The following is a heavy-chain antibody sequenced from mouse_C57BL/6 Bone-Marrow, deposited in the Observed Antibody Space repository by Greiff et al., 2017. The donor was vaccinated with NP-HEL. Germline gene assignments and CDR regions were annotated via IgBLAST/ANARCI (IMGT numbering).Heavy chain of an antibody. V-gene: IGHV1-20*01. Sequence: EVQLQQSGPELVKPGDSVKISCKASGYSFTGYFMNWVMQSHGKSLEWIGRINPYNGDTFYNQKFKGKATLTVDKSSSTAHMELRSLTSEDSAVYYCAREGGLLPTYYYAMDYWGQGTSVTVSS. J-gene: IGHJ4*01. CDR1: GYSFTGYF. D-gene: IGHD2-3*01. CDR2: INPYNGDT. CDR3: AREGGLLPTYYYAMDY.